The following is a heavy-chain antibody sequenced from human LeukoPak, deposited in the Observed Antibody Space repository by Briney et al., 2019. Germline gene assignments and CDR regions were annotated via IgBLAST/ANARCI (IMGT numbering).Heavy chain of an antibody. J-gene: IGHJ5*02. CDR3: AKDDYDFWSGWFDP. Sequence: GGSLRLSCAASGFTFSSHAMSWVRQAPGKGLEWVSAISGSGGSTYYADSVKGRFTISRDNSKNTLYLQMNSLRAEDTAVYYCAKDDYDFWSGWFDPWGQGTLVTVSS. CDR1: GFTFSSHA. V-gene: IGHV3-23*01. D-gene: IGHD3-3*01. CDR2: ISGSGGST.